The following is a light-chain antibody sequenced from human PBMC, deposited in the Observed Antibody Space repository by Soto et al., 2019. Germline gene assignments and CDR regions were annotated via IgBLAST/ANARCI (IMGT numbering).Light chain of an antibody. CDR3: QQRSSWPLT. CDR2: DTS. Sequence: EIVFTQSPATPSLSPGERATPSCRASQSVSSHLAWYQQKPGQAPRLLIYDTSNRATGIPARFSGSGSGTDFTLTIISLEPEDFAVYYCQQRSSWPLTFGPGTKVDIK. CDR1: QSVSSH. J-gene: IGKJ3*01. V-gene: IGKV3-11*01.